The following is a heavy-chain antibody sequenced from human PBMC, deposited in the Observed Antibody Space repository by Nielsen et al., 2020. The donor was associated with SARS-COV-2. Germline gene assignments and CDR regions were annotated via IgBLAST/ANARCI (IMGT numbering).Heavy chain of an antibody. CDR1: GFTFSSYA. J-gene: IGHJ4*02. CDR2: ISYDGSNK. Sequence: GGSLRLSCAASGFTFSSYAMHWVRQAPGKGLEWVAVISYDGSNKYYADSVKGRFTISRDNSKNTLSLQMNSLRAADTAVYYCAKCSGGNCYSSLDYWGQGTLVTVSS. CDR3: AKCSGGNCYSSLDY. V-gene: IGHV3-30*04. D-gene: IGHD2-15*01.